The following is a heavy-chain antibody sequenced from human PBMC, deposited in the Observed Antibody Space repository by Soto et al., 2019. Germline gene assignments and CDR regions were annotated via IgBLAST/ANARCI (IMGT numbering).Heavy chain of an antibody. CDR3: ARGGRWLPAFKYNWFDP. D-gene: IGHD6-19*01. V-gene: IGHV4-34*01. CDR1: GGSFSGYY. CDR2: INHSGST. Sequence: QVQLQQWGAGLLKPSETLSLTCAVYGGSFSGYYWSWIRQPPGKGLEWIGEINHSGSTNYNPSLKSRVTISVDTSKNQFSLKLSSVTAADTAVYYCARGGRWLPAFKYNWFDPWGQGTLVTVSS. J-gene: IGHJ5*02.